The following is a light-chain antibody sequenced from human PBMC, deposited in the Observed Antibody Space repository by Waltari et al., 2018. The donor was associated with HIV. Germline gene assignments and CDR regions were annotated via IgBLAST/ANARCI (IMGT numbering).Light chain of an antibody. J-gene: IGKJ1*01. CDR3: QQSYTIPTWT. CDR1: QSIGSY. Sequence: DIQMTQSPSSLSASVGDRVTITGRASQSIGSYLNWYQQKPGKAPKLLIYAATNLVSGVPSRISGSGSGTDFTLTISSLQSEDFATYYCQQSYTIPTWTFGQGTRVEI. CDR2: AAT. V-gene: IGKV1-39*01.